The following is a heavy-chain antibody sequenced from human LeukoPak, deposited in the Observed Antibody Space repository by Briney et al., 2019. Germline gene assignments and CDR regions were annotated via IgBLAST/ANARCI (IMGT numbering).Heavy chain of an antibody. Sequence: SQTLSLTCTVSGGSISSGGYYWSWIRQHPGKGLEWIGYIYYSGSTYYNPSLKSRVTISVDTSKNQFSLKLSSVTAADTAVYYCARESRITMVRGTLNWFDPWGQGTLVTVSS. V-gene: IGHV4-31*03. CDR2: IYYSGST. D-gene: IGHD3-10*01. CDR1: GGSISSGGYY. J-gene: IGHJ5*02. CDR3: ARESRITMVRGTLNWFDP.